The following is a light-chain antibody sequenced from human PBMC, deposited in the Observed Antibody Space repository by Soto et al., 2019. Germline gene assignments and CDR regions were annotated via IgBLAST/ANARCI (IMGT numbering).Light chain of an antibody. CDR3: MQVLQSPYP. Sequence: DIVMTQSPLSLPVTPGEPASISCRSSQSLLHSNGYNYLDWYLQKPGQSPQLLIYLGSNRASGVPDRFSGSGSGTDFTLKISRVEAEDVGVYYRMQVLQSPYPCAQGTKVDVK. V-gene: IGKV2-28*01. J-gene: IGKJ1*01. CDR2: LGS. CDR1: QSLLHSNGYNY.